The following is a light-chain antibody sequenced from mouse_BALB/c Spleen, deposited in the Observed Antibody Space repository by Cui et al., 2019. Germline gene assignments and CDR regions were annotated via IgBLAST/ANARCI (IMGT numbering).Light chain of an antibody. Sequence: DIKMTQSPSSMYVSLGERVTITCKASQDINSYFSWFQQKPGKSPKTLIFRANRLVDGVPSRFSGSGSGQDYSLAINSLEYEDMGIYYCLQYDEFPYTFGGGTKLEIK. J-gene: IGKJ2*01. CDR2: RAN. V-gene: IGKV14-111*01. CDR3: LQYDEFPYT. CDR1: QDINSY.